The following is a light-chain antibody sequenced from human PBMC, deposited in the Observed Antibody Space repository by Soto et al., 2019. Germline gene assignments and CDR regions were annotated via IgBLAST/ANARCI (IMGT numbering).Light chain of an antibody. CDR2: AAS. Sequence: DLQMTQSPSSLSASVGDRVTITCRASQSISSYLNWYQQKPGKAPKLLIYAASSLQSGVPSRFSGSGSGTDFTLTISSLQPEDFATYYCQQSYSTPLYPFGQGTKLEIK. CDR1: QSISSY. V-gene: IGKV1-39*01. CDR3: QQSYSTPLYP. J-gene: IGKJ2*01.